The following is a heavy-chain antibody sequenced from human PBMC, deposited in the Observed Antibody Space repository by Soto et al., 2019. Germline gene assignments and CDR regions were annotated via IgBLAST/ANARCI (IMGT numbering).Heavy chain of an antibody. J-gene: IGHJ4*02. Sequence: EVQLLESGGGLVQPGGSLRLSCAASGFTFTGYAMSWVRQAQGKGLDWVSAISGSGGSTYYADSVKGRFTISRDNSKNTLYLQMNSLRAEDTAVYYCANSQPYYDILTGYYKFDYWGQGTLVTVSS. D-gene: IGHD3-9*01. CDR2: ISGSGGST. CDR1: GFTFTGYA. CDR3: ANSQPYYDILTGYYKFDY. V-gene: IGHV3-23*01.